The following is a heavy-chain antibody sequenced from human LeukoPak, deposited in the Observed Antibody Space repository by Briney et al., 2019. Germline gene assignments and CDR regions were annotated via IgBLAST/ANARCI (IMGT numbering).Heavy chain of an antibody. CDR3: ARENYGDVFDY. CDR1: GFTFCTYS. D-gene: IGHD4-17*01. V-gene: IGHV3-48*01. CDR2: ISSSSSTI. Sequence: GGSLRLSCAPSGFTFCTYSINWVRQAPGKGLEWVSYISSSSSTIYYADSVKGRFTISRDNAKNSLYLQMNSLRAEDTAVYYCARENYGDVFDYWGQGTLVTVSS. J-gene: IGHJ4*02.